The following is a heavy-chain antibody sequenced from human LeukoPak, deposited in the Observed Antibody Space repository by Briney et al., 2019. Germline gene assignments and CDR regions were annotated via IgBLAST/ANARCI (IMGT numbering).Heavy chain of an antibody. J-gene: IGHJ3*02. D-gene: IGHD1-1*01. V-gene: IGHV7-4-1*02. CDR2: INTNTGNP. CDR1: GYTFTGYY. Sequence: ASVKVSCKASGYTFTGYYMHWVRQAPGQGLEWMGWINTNTGNPTYAQGFTGRFVFSLDTSVSTAYLQISSLKAEDTAVYYCARLPTGTLPRGAFDIWGQGTMVTVSS. CDR3: ARLPTGTLPRGAFDI.